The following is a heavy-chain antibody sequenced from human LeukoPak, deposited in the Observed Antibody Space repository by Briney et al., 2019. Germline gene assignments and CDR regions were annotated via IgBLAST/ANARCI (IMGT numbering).Heavy chain of an antibody. CDR2: LYYTGSI. D-gene: IGHD6-19*01. Sequence: GSLRLSCAASGFTFSGYTMNWVRQPPGKGLEWIGDLYYTGSINYNPSLKSRVTISIDTSRNRFSLKVTSVTAADTAIYYCARSFSGWFSGAFDIWGQGTMVTVSP. CDR3: ARSFSGWFSGAFDI. V-gene: IGHV4-59*08. J-gene: IGHJ3*02. CDR1: GFTFSGYT.